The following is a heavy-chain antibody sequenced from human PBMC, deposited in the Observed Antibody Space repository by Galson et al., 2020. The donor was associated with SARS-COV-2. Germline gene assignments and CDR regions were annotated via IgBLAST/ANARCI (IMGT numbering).Heavy chain of an antibody. CDR1: GFTFSSYA. V-gene: IGHV3-30*02. CDR3: AKGQGTYGSGGGNWLDP. CDR2: IWYDGSRK. D-gene: IGHD3-10*01. J-gene: IGHJ5*02. Sequence: GGSLRLSCAASGFTFSSYAMHWVRQAPGKGLEWVAVIWYDGSRKYYGDSVKGRFTISRDDSSYSVYLHMNSLRGEDTAEYSCAKGQGTYGSGGGNWLDPWGQGTLVTVSS.